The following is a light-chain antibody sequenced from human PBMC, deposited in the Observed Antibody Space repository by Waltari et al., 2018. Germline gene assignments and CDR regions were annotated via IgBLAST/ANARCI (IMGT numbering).Light chain of an antibody. CDR3: QQRHNWPLT. CDR1: QSVRSY. J-gene: IGKJ4*01. Sequence: EIVLTQSPATLSLSPGERATLSCRASQSVRSYLAWYQQKPGQAPRLPIYDTSNRASGIQARFSGSGSGTDFSLSISSLEPEDFAVYYCQQRHNWPLTFGGGTKVEIK. V-gene: IGKV3-11*01. CDR2: DTS.